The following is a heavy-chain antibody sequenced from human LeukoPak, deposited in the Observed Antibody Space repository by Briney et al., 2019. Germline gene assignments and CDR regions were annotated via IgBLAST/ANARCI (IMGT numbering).Heavy chain of an antibody. CDR3: ARELRYFDWSNAFDI. Sequence: SETLSLTCAVSGYSISSGYYWGWIRQPPGKGLEWIGSIYHSGSTYYNPSLKSRVTISVDTSKNQFSLKLSSVTAADTAVYYCARELRYFDWSNAFDIWGQGTMVTVSS. J-gene: IGHJ3*02. CDR1: GYSISSGYY. V-gene: IGHV4-38-2*01. D-gene: IGHD3-9*01. CDR2: IYHSGST.